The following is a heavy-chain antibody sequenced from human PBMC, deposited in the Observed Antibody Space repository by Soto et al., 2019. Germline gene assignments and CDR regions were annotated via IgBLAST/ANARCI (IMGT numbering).Heavy chain of an antibody. CDR1: GFTFSSYS. J-gene: IGHJ4*02. CDR2: ISSKSTNYI. Sequence: GGSLRLSCTASGFTFSSYSMNWVRQAPGKGLEWISSISSKSTNYIYYADSVKGRFTISRDNAKNSLYLQMNSLRAEDTAVYYCARDAGSYYDFWSGSFDYWGQGTLVTVSS. CDR3: ARDAGSYYDFWSGSFDY. D-gene: IGHD3-3*01. V-gene: IGHV3-21*01.